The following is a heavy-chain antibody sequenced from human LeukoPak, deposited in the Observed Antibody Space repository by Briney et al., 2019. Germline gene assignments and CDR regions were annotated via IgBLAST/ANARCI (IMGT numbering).Heavy chain of an antibody. CDR3: AKDPEGTTVTTPGY. CDR2: ISGSGASA. J-gene: IGHJ4*02. Sequence: PGGSLRLSCAASGFTFSNYAMSWVRQAPGKGLEWVSGISGSGASAFYADSVKGRFTISRDNSKNTLYLQMNSLRAEDTALYYCAKDPEGTTVTTPGYWGQGTLVTVSS. CDR1: GFTFSNYA. D-gene: IGHD1-1*01. V-gene: IGHV3-23*01.